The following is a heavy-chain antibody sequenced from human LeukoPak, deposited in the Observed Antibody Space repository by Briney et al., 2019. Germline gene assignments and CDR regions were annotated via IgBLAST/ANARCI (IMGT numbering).Heavy chain of an antibody. CDR1: GVTFSSYW. D-gene: IGHD5-12*01. Sequence: GGSLRLSCAASGVTFSSYWMHWVRQAPGKGLVWVSRINSDGSSTSYAASVKGRFTISRDNAKNALYLQMNSLRAEDAAVYYCVKGYSDYDLRNAFDIWGQGTMVTVSS. CDR2: INSDGSST. V-gene: IGHV3-74*01. J-gene: IGHJ3*02. CDR3: VKGYSDYDLRNAFDI.